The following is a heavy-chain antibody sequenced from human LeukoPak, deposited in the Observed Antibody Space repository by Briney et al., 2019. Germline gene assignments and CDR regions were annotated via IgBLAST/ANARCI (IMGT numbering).Heavy chain of an antibody. CDR1: GYSFTGYY. CDR3: ARGGLRVMVYRLYYMDV. D-gene: IGHD2-8*01. J-gene: IGHJ6*03. Sequence: VAPVTVSCKASGYSFTGYYMHWVRQAPGQGLEWMGWINPNSGDTKYAQKFQGRVTMTRDTSISTAYMELTRLRSDDTAVYYCARGGLRVMVYRLYYMDVWGKGTTVTVSS. CDR2: INPNSGDT. V-gene: IGHV1-2*02.